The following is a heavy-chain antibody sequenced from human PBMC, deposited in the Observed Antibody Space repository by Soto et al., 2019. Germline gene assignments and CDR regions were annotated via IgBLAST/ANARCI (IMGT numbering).Heavy chain of an antibody. D-gene: IGHD6-6*01. CDR1: GFTFTTYA. CDR3: AKKWDTTFSSSSH. V-gene: IGHV3-23*01. J-gene: IGHJ4*02. Sequence: EVQLLESGGGLVQPGGSLRLSCAASGFTFTTYAMTWVRQAPGKGLEWVSAISGSGGSTYYADSVKGRFTIPRDNSKNMLYLQMNSLRAEDTAVYYCAKKWDTTFSSSSHWGQGTLVTVSS. CDR2: ISGSGGST.